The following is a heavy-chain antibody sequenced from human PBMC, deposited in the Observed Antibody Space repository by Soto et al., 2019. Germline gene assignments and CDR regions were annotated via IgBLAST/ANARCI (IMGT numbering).Heavy chain of an antibody. J-gene: IGHJ6*02. V-gene: IGHV3-30-3*01. CDR1: GFTFSTYA. Sequence: GGSVRLSCAASGFTFSTYAMHWVRQAPGKGLEWVAVISYDGSTKYYADSVKGRFTCSRDNSKNTLYLQMNSLRAEDTAVYFCARDHPYSSTWKGDHYYGMDVWGQGTTVTVSS. CDR2: ISYDGSTK. CDR3: ARDHPYSSTWKGDHYYGMDV. D-gene: IGHD6-13*01.